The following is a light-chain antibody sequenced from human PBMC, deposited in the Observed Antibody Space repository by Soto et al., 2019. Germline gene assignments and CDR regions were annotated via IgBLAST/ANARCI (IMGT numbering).Light chain of an antibody. Sequence: QSVLTQPASVSGSPGQSITISCTGTSSDVGAYNYVSWYQQHPGKAPKLIIYDVSSRPSGVSNRFSGSKSGNTASLSISGLQAEDEADFYCSSYTSSATYVFGSGTKVTVL. V-gene: IGLV2-14*01. CDR3: SSYTSSATYV. CDR1: SSDVGAYNY. CDR2: DVS. J-gene: IGLJ1*01.